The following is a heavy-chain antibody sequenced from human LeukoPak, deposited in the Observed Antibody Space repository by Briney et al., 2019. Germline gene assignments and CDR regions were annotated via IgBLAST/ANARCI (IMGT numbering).Heavy chain of an antibody. J-gene: IGHJ4*02. V-gene: IGHV4-59*01. Sequence: SETLSLTCTVSGGSISSYYWSWIRQPPGKGLEWIGYIYYSGSTNYNPSLKSRVTISVDTSKNQFSLKLSSVTAADTAVYYCARPIFGVVIPPGFDYWGQGTLVTVSS. CDR1: GGSISSYY. D-gene: IGHD3-3*01. CDR2: IYYSGST. CDR3: ARPIFGVVIPPGFDY.